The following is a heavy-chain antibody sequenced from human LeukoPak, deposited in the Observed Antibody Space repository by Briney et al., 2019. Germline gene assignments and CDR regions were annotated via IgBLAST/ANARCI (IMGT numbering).Heavy chain of an antibody. Sequence: ASVKVSCKASGYTFTGYYMHWARQAPGQGLEWMGWINPNSGGTYYAQKFQGRVTMTSDTSISSAYMELSRLRSDDRAVYYCARDLYGGTSATFDYWGQGTLVTVSS. V-gene: IGHV1-2*02. D-gene: IGHD4-23*01. J-gene: IGHJ4*02. CDR3: ARDLYGGTSATFDY. CDR1: GYTFTGYY. CDR2: INPNSGGT.